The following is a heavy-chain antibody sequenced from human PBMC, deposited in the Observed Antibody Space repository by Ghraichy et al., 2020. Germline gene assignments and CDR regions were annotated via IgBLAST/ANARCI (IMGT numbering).Heavy chain of an antibody. CDR2: IYYSGST. V-gene: IGHV4-39*07. Sequence: SETLSLTCTVSGGSISSSSYYWGWIRQPPGKGLEWIGSIYYSGSTYYNPSLKSRVTISVDTSKNQFSLKLSSVTAADMAVYYCARVDSSGWYSYFDYWGQGTLVTGSS. CDR3: ARVDSSGWYSYFDY. D-gene: IGHD6-19*01. CDR1: GGSISSSSYY. J-gene: IGHJ4*02.